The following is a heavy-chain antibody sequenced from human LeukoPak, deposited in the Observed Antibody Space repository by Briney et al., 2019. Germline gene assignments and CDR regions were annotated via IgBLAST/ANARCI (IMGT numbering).Heavy chain of an antibody. CDR3: ARDPSSSSYYDILTGYYWRHALDI. CDR1: GYTFTSYG. CDR2: ISAYNGNT. Sequence: ASVKVSCKASGYTFTSYGISWVRQAPGQGLEWMGWISAYNGNTNYAQKLQGRVTMTTDTSTSTAYMELRSLRSDDTAVYYCARDPSSSSYYDILTGYYWRHALDIWGQGTMVTVSS. V-gene: IGHV1-18*01. D-gene: IGHD3-9*01. J-gene: IGHJ3*02.